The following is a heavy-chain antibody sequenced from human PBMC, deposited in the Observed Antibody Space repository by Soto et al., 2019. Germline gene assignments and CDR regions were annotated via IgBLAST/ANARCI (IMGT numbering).Heavy chain of an antibody. CDR2: IIPIFGTA. V-gene: IGHV1-69*13. D-gene: IGHD2-2*01. CDR3: ARDLGGSSPVMAPNALDI. J-gene: IGHJ3*02. Sequence: SVKVSCKGSGGTISSYAVSWVRQDTGQGLEWMGGIIPIFGTANYAQKFQGRVTITADESTSTAYMELSSLRSEDTAVYYCARDLGGSSPVMAPNALDIWGQGTMVTVSS. CDR1: GGTISSYA.